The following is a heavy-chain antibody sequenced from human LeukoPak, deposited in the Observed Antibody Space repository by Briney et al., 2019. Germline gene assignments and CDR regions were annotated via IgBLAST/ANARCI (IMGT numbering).Heavy chain of an antibody. Sequence: PSETLSLTCAVYGGSFSGYYWSWIRQPPGKGLEWIGEINHSGSTNYNPSLKSRVTISVDTSKNQFSLKLSSVTAADTAVYYRARGLGYCSSTSCYRARYFDYWGQGTLVTVSS. CDR1: GGSFSGYY. D-gene: IGHD2-2*02. V-gene: IGHV4-34*01. CDR3: ARGLGYCSSTSCYRARYFDY. J-gene: IGHJ4*02. CDR2: INHSGST.